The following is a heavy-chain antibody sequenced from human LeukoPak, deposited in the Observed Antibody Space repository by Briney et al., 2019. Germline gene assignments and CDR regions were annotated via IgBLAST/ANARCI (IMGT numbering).Heavy chain of an antibody. D-gene: IGHD2-15*01. CDR3: AREDCSGGSCYSLSLTPVFHVFDI. CDR2: ISAYNGNT. J-gene: IGHJ3*02. V-gene: IGHV1-18*01. CDR1: GYAFTSYS. Sequence: GASVKVSCKASGYAFTSYSISWVRQAPGQGLEWMGWISAYNGNTNYAPKLQGRVTMTTDTSTSTAYMELRSLRSDDTAVYYCAREDCSGGSCYSLSLTPVFHVFDIWGQGTMVIVSS.